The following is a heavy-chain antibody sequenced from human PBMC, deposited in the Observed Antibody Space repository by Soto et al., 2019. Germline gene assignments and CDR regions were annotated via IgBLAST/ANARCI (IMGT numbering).Heavy chain of an antibody. CDR1: GSTVSSNY. V-gene: IGHV3-53*01. CDR2: IYSGGST. D-gene: IGHD6-13*01. Sequence: GSLRLSCAASGSTVSSNYMSWVRQAPGKGLEWVSVIYSGGSTYYADSVKGRFTISRDNSKNTLYLQMNSLRAEDTAVYYCARDQRIAAADNYYYGMDVWGQGTTVTVSS. J-gene: IGHJ6*02. CDR3: ARDQRIAAADNYYYGMDV.